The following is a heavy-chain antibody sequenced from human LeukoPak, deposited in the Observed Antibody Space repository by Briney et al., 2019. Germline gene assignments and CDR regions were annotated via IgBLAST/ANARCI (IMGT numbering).Heavy chain of an antibody. CDR2: ISGDGGTT. CDR3: ARRSYDAYYAMDV. D-gene: IGHD3-22*01. J-gene: IGHJ6*02. CDR1: GFSFGDNA. V-gene: IGHV3-43*02. Sequence: PGGSLRLSCAASGFSFGDNAMHWVGQGAGKGVEWVSLISGDGGTTYYADSVKGRYTVSRDNSKNSLYLQMNRLRTEDTALYYCARRSYDAYYAMDVWGQGTTVTVS.